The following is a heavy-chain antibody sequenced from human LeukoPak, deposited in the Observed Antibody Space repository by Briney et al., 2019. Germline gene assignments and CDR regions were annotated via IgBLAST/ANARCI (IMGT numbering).Heavy chain of an antibody. V-gene: IGHV4-4*07. CDR3: ARDGSTRFDP. D-gene: IGHD2-2*01. CDR1: GGSISSYY. J-gene: IGHJ5*02. CDR2: IYTSGST. Sequence: SETLPLTCTVSGGSISSYYWGWLRQPAGKGLEWIGRIYTSGSTNYNPSLKSRVTMSVDTSKNQFSLKLSSVTAADTAVYYCARDGSTRFDPWGQGTLVTVSS.